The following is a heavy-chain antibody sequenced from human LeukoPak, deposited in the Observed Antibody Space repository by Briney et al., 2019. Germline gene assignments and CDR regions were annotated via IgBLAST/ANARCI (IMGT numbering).Heavy chain of an antibody. J-gene: IGHJ6*02. CDR2: INHSGST. Sequence: PSETLSLTCTLSGDSISSYYWSWIRQPPGKGLEWIGEINHSGSTNYNPSLKSRVTISVDTSKNQFSLKLSSVTAADTAVYYCARGRIVLPGYYCYGMDVWGQGTTVTVSS. CDR3: ARGRIVLPGYYCYGMDV. CDR1: GDSISSYY. V-gene: IGHV4-34*01. D-gene: IGHD3-10*01.